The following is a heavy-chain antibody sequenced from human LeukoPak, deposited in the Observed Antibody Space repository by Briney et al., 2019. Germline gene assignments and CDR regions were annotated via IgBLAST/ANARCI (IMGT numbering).Heavy chain of an antibody. CDR2: IRSETDGWTT. CDR3: TVDTNTDSQYY. D-gene: IGHD2-8*01. Sequence: GGSLRLSCAASGFTFSNAWMSWVRQAPGKGLEWVGRIRSETDGWTTDYAAPVKGRITISRDDSENTLYLQMNSLKTEDTAVYYCTVDTNTDSQYYWGQGTLVTVSS. CDR1: GFTFSNAW. J-gene: IGHJ4*02. V-gene: IGHV3-15*01.